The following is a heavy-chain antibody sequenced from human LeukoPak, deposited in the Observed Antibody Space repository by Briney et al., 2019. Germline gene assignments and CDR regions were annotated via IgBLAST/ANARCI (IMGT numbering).Heavy chain of an antibody. D-gene: IGHD6-13*01. CDR1: GFTFSSYS. J-gene: IGHJ4*02. CDR2: ISSSSSYI. Sequence: GGSLRLSCAASGFTFSSYSMNWVRQAPGKGLEWVSSISSSSSYIYYADSVKGRFTISRDNAKNSLYLQMNSLRAGDTAVYYCARDRKIAAAGTPYWGQGTLVTVSS. V-gene: IGHV3-21*01. CDR3: ARDRKIAAAGTPY.